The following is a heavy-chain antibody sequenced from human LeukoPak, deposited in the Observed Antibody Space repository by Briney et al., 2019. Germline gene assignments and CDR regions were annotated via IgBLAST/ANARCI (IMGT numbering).Heavy chain of an antibody. Sequence: ASGRVSCKASGYTFTDYYMHWVRQAPGQGLEWMGWLNPNSGDTNYAQKFQGRVSMTWDSSISTAYMDPSDLRSDDTAVYSCARGRNIEMTTMSGGSDYWGQGTRVTVSS. CDR1: GYTFTDYY. D-gene: IGHD5-24*01. J-gene: IGHJ4*02. V-gene: IGHV1-2*02. CDR2: LNPNSGDT. CDR3: ARGRNIEMTTMSGGSDY.